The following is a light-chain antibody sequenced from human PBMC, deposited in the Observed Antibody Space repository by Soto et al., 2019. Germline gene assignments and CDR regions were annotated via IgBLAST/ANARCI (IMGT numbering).Light chain of an antibody. CDR1: QSISSNF. V-gene: IGKV3-20*01. J-gene: IGKJ1*01. CDR3: QHFGTAPPWT. CDR2: GAS. Sequence: EIVLKQSPGTLSLSTGEGATLSCRASQSISSNFLAWYQQKRGQAPRLLIHGASNRATGIPDRFSGSGSGTDFTLTITRLEPEDFAVYYCQHFGTAPPWTFGQGTKVDIK.